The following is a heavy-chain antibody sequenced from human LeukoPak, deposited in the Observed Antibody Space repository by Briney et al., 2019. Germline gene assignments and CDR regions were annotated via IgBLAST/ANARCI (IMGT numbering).Heavy chain of an antibody. CDR1: GFTFSSYG. CDR3: AKAVRVSPRTYCSGGSCYFDY. D-gene: IGHD2-15*01. CDR2: ISGSGGST. Sequence: PGGSLRLSCAASGFTFSSYGMSWVRQAPGKGLEWVSAISGSGGSTYYADSVKGRFTISRDNSKNTLYLQMNSLRAEDTAVYYCAKAVRVSPRTYCSGGSCYFDYWGQGTLVTVSS. V-gene: IGHV3-23*01. J-gene: IGHJ4*02.